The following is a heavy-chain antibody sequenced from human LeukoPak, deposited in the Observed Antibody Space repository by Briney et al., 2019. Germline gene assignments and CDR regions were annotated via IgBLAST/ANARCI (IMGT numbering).Heavy chain of an antibody. V-gene: IGHV4-59*01. Sequence: PSETLSLTCTVSGGSISDYYWNWIRQPPGKGLEWIGYIYYSGSTNYNPSLKSRVTISVDTSKNQFSLKLSSVTAADTAVYYCARDLRSGGIRGGFDPWGQGTLVTVSS. D-gene: IGHD2-15*01. CDR1: GGSISDYY. J-gene: IGHJ5*02. CDR3: ARDLRSGGIRGGFDP. CDR2: IYYSGST.